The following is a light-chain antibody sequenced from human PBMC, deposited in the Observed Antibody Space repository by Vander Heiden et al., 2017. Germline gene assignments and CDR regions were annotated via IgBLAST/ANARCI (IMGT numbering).Light chain of an antibody. Sequence: DIQMTQSPSSLSASVGDRVIITCQASQDVSKFLNWYQQKPGKAPKLLIYDASNLETGVPSRFSGSGSGTDFTFAISILQPEDIATYYCQQDDNLPLAFGGGTKVEIK. CDR2: DAS. V-gene: IGKV1-33*01. CDR1: QDVSKF. CDR3: QQDDNLPLA. J-gene: IGKJ4*01.